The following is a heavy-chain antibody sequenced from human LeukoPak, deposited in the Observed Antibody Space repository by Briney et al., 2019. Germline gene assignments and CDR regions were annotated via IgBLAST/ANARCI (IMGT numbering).Heavy chain of an antibody. CDR1: GFTFDDYA. D-gene: IGHD3-22*01. CDR2: ISWNSGSI. J-gene: IGHJ4*02. Sequence: GGSLRLSCAASGFTFDDYALHWVWQAPGKGLEWVSGISWNSGSIGYADSVKGRFTISRDNAKNSLYLQMNSLRAEDTALYYCAKGYYYDSSPHLDYWGQGTLVTVSS. V-gene: IGHV3-9*01. CDR3: AKGYYYDSSPHLDY.